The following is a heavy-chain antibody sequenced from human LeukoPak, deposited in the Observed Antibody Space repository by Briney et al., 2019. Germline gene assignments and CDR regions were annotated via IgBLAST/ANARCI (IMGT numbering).Heavy chain of an antibody. D-gene: IGHD6-19*01. CDR1: GGSFSGYY. J-gene: IGHJ4*02. CDR2: INHSGST. Sequence: SETLSLTCAVYGGSFSGYYWSWIRQPPGKGLEWIGEINHSGSTNSNPSLKSRVTISVDTSKNQFSLKLSSVTAADTAVYYCARGRYSSGHDYWGQGTLVTVSS. V-gene: IGHV4-34*01. CDR3: ARGRYSSGHDY.